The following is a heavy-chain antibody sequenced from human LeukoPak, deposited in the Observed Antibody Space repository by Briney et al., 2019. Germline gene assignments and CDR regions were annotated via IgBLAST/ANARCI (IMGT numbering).Heavy chain of an antibody. V-gene: IGHV4-39*07. Sequence: PSETLSLTCTVSGGSISSSNYYWGWIRQPPGKGLEWIGSIYYSGSTYYNPSLKSRVTISVDTSKNRFSLKLSSVTAADTAVYYCASPAAYYDYVWGSPGVFDIWGQGTMVTVSS. CDR2: IYYSGST. J-gene: IGHJ3*02. CDR1: GGSISSSNYY. D-gene: IGHD3-16*01. CDR3: ASPAAYYDYVWGSPGVFDI.